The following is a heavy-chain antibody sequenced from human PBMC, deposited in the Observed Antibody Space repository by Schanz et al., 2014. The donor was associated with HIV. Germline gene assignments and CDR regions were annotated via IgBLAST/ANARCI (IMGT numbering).Heavy chain of an antibody. CDR2: IIPIFGTT. CDR3: ARVGSGSYYVRYFDY. J-gene: IGHJ4*02. CDR1: GYTFSSYD. Sequence: QVQLVQSGAEVKNPGASVKVSCKASGYTFSSYDINWVRQAPGQGLEWMGGIIPIFGTTKYAQKFQGRVTITADESTSTAYMELSSLRSEDTAVYYCARVGSGSYYVRYFDYWGQGTLVTVST. D-gene: IGHD3-10*01. V-gene: IGHV1-69*01.